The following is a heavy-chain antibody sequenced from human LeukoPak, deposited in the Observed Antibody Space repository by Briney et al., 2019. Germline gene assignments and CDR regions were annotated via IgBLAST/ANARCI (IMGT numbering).Heavy chain of an antibody. V-gene: IGHV1-18*01. J-gene: IGHJ6*03. CDR3: AREVPDTYDSSGYYYYYYYMDV. D-gene: IGHD3-22*01. CDR1: GYTFTSYG. CDR2: ISAYNGNT. Sequence: GASVKVSCKASGYTFTSYGISWVRQAPGQGLEWMGWISAYNGNTSYAQKLQGRVTMTTDTSTSTAYMELRSLRSDDTAVYYCAREVPDTYDSSGYYYYYYYMDVWGKGTTVTVSS.